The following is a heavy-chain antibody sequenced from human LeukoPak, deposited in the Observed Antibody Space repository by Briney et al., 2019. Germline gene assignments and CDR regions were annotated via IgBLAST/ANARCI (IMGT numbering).Heavy chain of an antibody. J-gene: IGHJ4*02. D-gene: IGHD1-20*01. Sequence: ASVKVSCKASGYSFTAYYIHWVRQAPGQGLEWMGWINPNTGHTNVAQKFQGRVTLTRDTSIRTAYMGLSNLRSDDTAIYYCAKIYKWNDAGSSLDYWGEGTLVTVS. CDR3: AKIYKWNDAGSSLDY. CDR1: GYSFTAYY. CDR2: INPNTGHT. V-gene: IGHV1-2*02.